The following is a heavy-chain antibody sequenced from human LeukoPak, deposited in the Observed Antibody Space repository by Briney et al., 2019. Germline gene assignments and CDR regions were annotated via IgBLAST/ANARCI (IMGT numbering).Heavy chain of an antibody. V-gene: IGHV3-30*18. CDR3: AKEGRRYFDY. CDR1: GFTFSRYG. Sequence: GGSLRLSCAATGFTFSRYGMHWVRQAPGRGLEWVAQISYDGSNKHYGDSVKGRFTIARDNSKNTLFLQMNSLRGEDTAVYYCAKEGRRYFDYWGQGNLVTVST. J-gene: IGHJ4*02. CDR2: ISYDGSNK.